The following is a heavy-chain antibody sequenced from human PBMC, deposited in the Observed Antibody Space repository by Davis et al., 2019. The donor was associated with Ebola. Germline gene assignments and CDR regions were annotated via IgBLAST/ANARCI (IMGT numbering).Heavy chain of an antibody. Sequence: SETLSLTCTVSGGSISSSSYYWGWIRQPPGKGLEWIGSIYYSGSTYYNPSLKSRVTISVDTSKNQFSLKLSSVTAADTAVYYCARRIAAAGTYYYYYGMDVWGKGTTVTVSS. D-gene: IGHD6-13*01. CDR2: IYYSGST. V-gene: IGHV4-39*01. CDR1: GGSISSSSYY. J-gene: IGHJ6*04. CDR3: ARRIAAAGTYYYYYGMDV.